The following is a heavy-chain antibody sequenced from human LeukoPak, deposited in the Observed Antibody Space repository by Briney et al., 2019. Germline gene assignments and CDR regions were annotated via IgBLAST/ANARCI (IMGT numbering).Heavy chain of an antibody. CDR2: INPSGGST. CDR3: ARDVGYCSGTSCYTDLGSIDY. D-gene: IGHD2-2*02. CDR1: GYTFTSYY. Sequence: ASVKVSCKASGYTFTSYYMHWVRQAPGQGLEWMGIINPSGGSTSYAQEFQGRVTMTRDTSTSTVYMELSSLRSEDTAVYYCARDVGYCSGTSCYTDLGSIDYWGQGTLVTVSS. V-gene: IGHV1-46*01. J-gene: IGHJ4*02.